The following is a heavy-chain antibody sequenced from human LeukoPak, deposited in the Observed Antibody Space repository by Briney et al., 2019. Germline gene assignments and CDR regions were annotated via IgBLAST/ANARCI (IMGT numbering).Heavy chain of an antibody. CDR1: GFTFSDYY. CDR3: ARKMWLQLEDAFDI. V-gene: IGHV3-11*04. CDR2: ISSSGSTI. D-gene: IGHD5-24*01. J-gene: IGHJ3*02. Sequence: PGGSLRLSCAASGFTFSDYYMSWIRQAPGKGLEWVSYISSSGSTIYYADSVKGRFTISRDNAKNSLYLQMNSLRAEDTAVYYCARKMWLQLEDAFDIWGQGTMVTVSS.